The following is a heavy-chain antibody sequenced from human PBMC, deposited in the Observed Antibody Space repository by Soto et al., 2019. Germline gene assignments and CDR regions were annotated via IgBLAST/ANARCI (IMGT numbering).Heavy chain of an antibody. V-gene: IGHV3-30*18. CDR1: GFTFSSYG. Sequence: GGSLRLSCAASGFTFSSYGMHWVRQAPGKGLEWVAVISYDGSNKYYVKSVKGRFTISRYNSKNTLYLQMNSLRAEDTAVYYCAKDLKSSSSGWSPAEVWYYYGMDVWGQGTTVTVSS. CDR3: AKDLKSSSSGWSPAEVWYYYGMDV. D-gene: IGHD6-19*01. J-gene: IGHJ6*02. CDR2: ISYDGSNK.